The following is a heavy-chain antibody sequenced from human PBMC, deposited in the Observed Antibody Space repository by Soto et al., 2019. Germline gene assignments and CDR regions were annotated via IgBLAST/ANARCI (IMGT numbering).Heavy chain of an antibody. CDR2: IIPIFGTA. CDR3: ARVTTVTTPWYFDL. D-gene: IGHD4-4*01. CDR1: GGTFSSYA. V-gene: IGHV1-69*13. J-gene: IGHJ2*01. Sequence: SVKVSCKASGGTFSSYAISWVRQAPGQGLEWMGGIIPIFGTANYAQKFQGRVTITADESTSTAYMELSSLRSEDTAVYYCARVTTVTTPWYFDLWGRGTLVTVSS.